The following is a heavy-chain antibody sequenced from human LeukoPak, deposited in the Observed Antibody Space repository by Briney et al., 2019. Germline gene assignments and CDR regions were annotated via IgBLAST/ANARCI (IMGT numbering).Heavy chain of an antibody. V-gene: IGHV3-48*01. CDR1: GFSFSTDS. D-gene: IGHD1-26*01. CDR3: ARDTRSLIDY. CDR2: ISSNSATT. J-gene: IGHJ4*02. Sequence: GGSLRLSCAASGFSFSTDSMNWVRQVPGKGLEWISYISSNSATTHYADSVKGRFTISRDNAKNSLYLHMNSLRADDAAVYYCARDTRSLIDYWGQGTLVTVSS.